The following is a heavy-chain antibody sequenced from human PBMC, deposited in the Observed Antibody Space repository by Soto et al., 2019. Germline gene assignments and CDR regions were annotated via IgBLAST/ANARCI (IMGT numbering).Heavy chain of an antibody. CDR1: GFTFSSYS. Sequence: GGSLRLSCAASGFTFSSYSMNWVRQAPGKGLEWVSSISSSSSYIYCADSVKGRFTISRDNAKNSLYLQMNSLRAEDTAVYYCARAFNLLPVPDAFDIWGQGTMLNVSS. J-gene: IGHJ3*02. CDR2: ISSSSSYI. V-gene: IGHV3-21*01. CDR3: ARAFNLLPVPDAFDI.